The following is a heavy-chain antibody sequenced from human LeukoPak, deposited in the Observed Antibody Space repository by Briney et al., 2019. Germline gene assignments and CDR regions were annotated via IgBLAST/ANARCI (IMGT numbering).Heavy chain of an antibody. Sequence: GGSLRLSCAASGFTFSSYWMSWVRQAPGKGLEWVANIKQDGSEKYYVDSVKGRFTISRDNGKNSLYLQMNSLRAEDTAVYYCARAYYDTEGYYYVYFDYWGQGTLVTVSS. V-gene: IGHV3-7*01. CDR3: ARAYYDTEGYYYVYFDY. CDR1: GFTFSSYW. CDR2: IKQDGSEK. D-gene: IGHD3-22*01. J-gene: IGHJ4*02.